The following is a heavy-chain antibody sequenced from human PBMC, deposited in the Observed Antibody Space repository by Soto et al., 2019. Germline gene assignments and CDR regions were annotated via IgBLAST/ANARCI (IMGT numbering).Heavy chain of an antibody. CDR2: IYYSGST. CDR3: ARHYSGSWDYFDY. Sequence: QLQLQESGPGLVKPSETLSLTCTVSGGSISSSSYYWGWIRQPPGKGLEWIGSIYYSGSTYYNPSLKSRVTISVDTAKNQFSLKRSAVTAADTAVYYCARHYSGSWDYFDYWGQGTLVTVSS. V-gene: IGHV4-39*01. CDR1: GGSISSSSYY. D-gene: IGHD1-26*01. J-gene: IGHJ4*02.